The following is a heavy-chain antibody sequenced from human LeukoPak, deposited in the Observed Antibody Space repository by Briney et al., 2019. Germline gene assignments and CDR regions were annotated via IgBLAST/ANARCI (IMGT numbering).Heavy chain of an antibody. Sequence: GGSLRLSCAASGFTFSDYGMHWVRQASGKGLEWVAVISYDGSNKYYADSVKGRFTIFRDNSKSTLYLQMNSLRAEDTAVYYCAKGFGFDYWGQGTLVTVSS. CDR1: GFTFSDYG. CDR2: ISYDGSNK. D-gene: IGHD3-10*01. CDR3: AKGFGFDY. V-gene: IGHV3-30*18. J-gene: IGHJ4*02.